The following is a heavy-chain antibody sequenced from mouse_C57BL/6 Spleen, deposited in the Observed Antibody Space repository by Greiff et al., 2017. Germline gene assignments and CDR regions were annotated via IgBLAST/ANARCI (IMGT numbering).Heavy chain of an antibody. CDR2: IYPGDGDT. J-gene: IGHJ4*01. CDR3: ARGGYGSRGGLNYAMDY. D-gene: IGHD1-1*01. V-gene: IGHV1-82*01. CDR1: GYAFSSSW. Sequence: VQLQQSGPELVKPGASVKISCKASGYAFSSSWMNWVKQRPGKGLEWIGRIYPGDGDTNYNGKFKGKATLTADKSSSTAYMQLSSLTSEDSAVYFCARGGYGSRGGLNYAMDYWGQGTSVTVSS.